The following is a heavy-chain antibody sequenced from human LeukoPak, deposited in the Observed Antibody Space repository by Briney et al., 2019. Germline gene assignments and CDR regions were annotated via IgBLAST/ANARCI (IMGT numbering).Heavy chain of an antibody. CDR3: AGCPIAARPDYYYMDV. V-gene: IGHV4-59*01. D-gene: IGHD6-6*01. CDR2: IYYSGST. CDR1: GCSISSYY. J-gene: IGHJ6*03. Sequence: SETLSLTCTVSGCSISSYYWSWIRQPPGKGLEWMGYIYYSGSTNYNPSLKSRVTISVDTSKNQFSLKLSSVTAADTAVYYCAGCPIAARPDYYYMDVWGKGTTVTVSS.